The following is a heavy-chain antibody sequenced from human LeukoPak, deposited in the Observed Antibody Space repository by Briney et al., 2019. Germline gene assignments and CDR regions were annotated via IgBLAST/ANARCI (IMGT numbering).Heavy chain of an antibody. J-gene: IGHJ5*02. CDR1: GYTFTSYG. Sequence: ASAKVSCKASGYTFTSYGISWVRQAPGQGLEWMGWISAYNGNTNYAQKLQGRVTMTTDTSTSTAYMELRSLRSDDTAVYYCARDFSNVVVTAILEYNWFDPWGQGTLVTVSS. D-gene: IGHD2-21*02. CDR2: ISAYNGNT. CDR3: ARDFSNVVVTAILEYNWFDP. V-gene: IGHV1-18*01.